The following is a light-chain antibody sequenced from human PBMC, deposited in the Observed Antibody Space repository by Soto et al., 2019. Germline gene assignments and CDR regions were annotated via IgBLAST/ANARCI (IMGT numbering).Light chain of an antibody. V-gene: IGLV2-14*01. J-gene: IGLJ2*01. Sequence: QSALTQPASVSGSPGQSITISCIGTSSDVGAYIYVSWYQQHPGKAPKLMIFEVSDRPSGVSNRFSGSKSGNTASLTISGLQAEDEADYCCSSYTSSNTLVFGGGTKLTVL. CDR1: SSDVGAYIY. CDR3: SSYTSSNTLV. CDR2: EVS.